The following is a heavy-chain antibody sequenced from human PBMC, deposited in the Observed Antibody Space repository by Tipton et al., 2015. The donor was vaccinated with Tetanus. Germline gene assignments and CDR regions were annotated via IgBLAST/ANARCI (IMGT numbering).Heavy chain of an antibody. CDR2: INHSGST. CDR3: ARAKRGHAFDI. D-gene: IGHD3-16*01. V-gene: IGHV4-34*01. CDR1: GGSFSGYY. Sequence: LRLSCAVYGGSFSGYYWSWIRQPPGKGLEWIGEINHSGSTNYNPSLKSRVTISVDTSKNQFSLKLSSVTAADTAVYYCARAKRGHAFDIWGQGTMVTVSS. J-gene: IGHJ3*02.